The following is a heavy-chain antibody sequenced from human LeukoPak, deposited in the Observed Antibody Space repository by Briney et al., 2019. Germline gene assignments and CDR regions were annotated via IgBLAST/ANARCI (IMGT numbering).Heavy chain of an antibody. CDR3: AREARGDSGIAARQDAFDI. V-gene: IGHV4-59*01. CDR1: GGSISSNY. Sequence: PSETLSLTCTVSGGSISSNYWSWIRQPPGKGLEWIGYIYYSGSTNYNPSLKSRVTISVDTSKNQFSLKLSSVTAADTAVYYCAREARGDSGIAARQDAFDIWGQGTMVTVSS. CDR2: IYYSGST. D-gene: IGHD6-6*01. J-gene: IGHJ3*02.